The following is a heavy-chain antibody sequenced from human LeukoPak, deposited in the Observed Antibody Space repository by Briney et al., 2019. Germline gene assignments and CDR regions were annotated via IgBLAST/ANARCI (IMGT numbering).Heavy chain of an antibody. CDR3: ARDGRAGDYYYYMDV. J-gene: IGHJ6*03. D-gene: IGHD5-24*01. CDR1: GGSISTYY. CDR2: IYTSGTT. V-gene: IGHV4-4*07. Sequence: SETLSLTCTVSGGSISTYYWSWIRQPAGKGLEWIGRIYTSGTTYYNPSLKSRVTMSVDTSKNQFSLKLSSVTAADTAVYYCARDGRAGDYYYYMDVWGKGTTVTISS.